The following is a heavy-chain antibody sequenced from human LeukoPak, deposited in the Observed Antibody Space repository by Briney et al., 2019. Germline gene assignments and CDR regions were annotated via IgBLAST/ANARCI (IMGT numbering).Heavy chain of an antibody. J-gene: IGHJ4*02. CDR1: GGSISSYY. V-gene: IGHV4-59*01. CDR3: ARYPPDYCGGDCYSP. D-gene: IGHD2-21*02. Sequence: SETLSLTCTVSGGSISSYYWSWIRQPPGKGLEWIGYIYYSGSTNYNPSLKSRVTISVHTSKNQFSLKLSSVTAADTAVYYCARYPPDYCGGDCYSPWGQGTLVTVSS. CDR2: IYYSGST.